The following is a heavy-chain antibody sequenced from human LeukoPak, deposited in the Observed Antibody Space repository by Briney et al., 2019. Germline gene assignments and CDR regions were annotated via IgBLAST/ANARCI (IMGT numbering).Heavy chain of an antibody. CDR3: ARLGIGAFDI. J-gene: IGHJ3*02. CDR2: ISYDGSKI. D-gene: IGHD7-27*01. CDR1: GFTFSSYP. Sequence: AGGSLRLSCAASGFTFSSYPLHWVRQAPGKGLEWVTLISYDGSKIYYADSVKGRFTISRDNAKNSLYLQMNSLRAEDTAVYYCARLGIGAFDIWGQGTMVTVSS. V-gene: IGHV3-30-3*01.